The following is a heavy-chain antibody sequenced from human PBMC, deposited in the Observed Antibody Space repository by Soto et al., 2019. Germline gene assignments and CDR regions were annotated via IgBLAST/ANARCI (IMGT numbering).Heavy chain of an antibody. CDR1: GDSISSGDYY. V-gene: IGHV4-30-4*02. CDR2: IYYSGNT. Sequence: SETLSLTCTVSGDSISSGDYYWSWIRQPPGKGLEWIGCIYYSGNTYYNPSLKSRVSISVDTSKNQFSLKLSSVTAADTAVYYCARSDGRYWGQGTLVTVSS. CDR3: ARSDGRY. J-gene: IGHJ4*02.